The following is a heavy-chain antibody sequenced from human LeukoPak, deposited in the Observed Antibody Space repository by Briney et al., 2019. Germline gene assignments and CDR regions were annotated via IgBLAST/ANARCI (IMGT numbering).Heavy chain of an antibody. V-gene: IGHV1-18*01. D-gene: IGHD6-19*01. CDR3: ARDSSGGGAFDI. J-gene: IGHJ3*02. Sequence: ASVKVSCKASGYTFTSYSISWVRQAPGQGLEWMGWISAYTGNTDYAQKFQGRVTMTRDTSTSTVYMELSSLRSEDTAVYYCARDSSGGGAFDIWGQGTMVTVSS. CDR2: ISAYTGNT. CDR1: GYTFTSYS.